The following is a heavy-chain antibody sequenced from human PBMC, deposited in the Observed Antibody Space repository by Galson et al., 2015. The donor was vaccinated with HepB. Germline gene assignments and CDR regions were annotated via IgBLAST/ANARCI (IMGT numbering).Heavy chain of an antibody. J-gene: IGHJ5*02. Sequence: SLRLSCAASGFTFSSYAMHWVRQAPGKGLEWVAVISYDGSNKYYADSVKGRFTISRDNSKNTLYLQMNSLRAEDTAVYYCARSYYDFWSGYYPNWFDPWGQGTLVTVSS. CDR2: ISYDGSNK. D-gene: IGHD3-3*01. V-gene: IGHV3-30-3*01. CDR1: GFTFSSYA. CDR3: ARSYYDFWSGYYPNWFDP.